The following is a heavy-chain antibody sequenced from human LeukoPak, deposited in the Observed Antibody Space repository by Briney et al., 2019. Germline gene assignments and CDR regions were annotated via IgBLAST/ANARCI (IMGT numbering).Heavy chain of an antibody. Sequence: SETLSLTCTVSGYSISSGYYWGWIRQPPGKGLEWIGSIYHSGSTYYNPSLKSRVTISVDTSKNQFSLKLSSVTAADTAVYYCARGGGGSSSWYAYYYYYMDVWGKGTTVTVSS. CDR2: IYHSGST. J-gene: IGHJ6*03. CDR1: GYSISSGYY. CDR3: ARGGGGSSSWYAYYYYYMDV. D-gene: IGHD6-13*01. V-gene: IGHV4-38-2*02.